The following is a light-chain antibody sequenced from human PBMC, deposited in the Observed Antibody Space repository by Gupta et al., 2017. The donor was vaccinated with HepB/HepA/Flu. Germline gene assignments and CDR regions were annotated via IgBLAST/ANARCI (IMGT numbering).Light chain of an antibody. CDR3: SQVRQTPRT. CDR2: LGS. V-gene: IGKV2-28*01. J-gene: IGKJ1*01. CDR1: QSLLHINGYNY. Sequence: DHVMTQYSLSLHATPGEQASISCRSSQSLLHINGYNYLYWYLQKPGQSPQLLIYLGSNRASGVPDRFSGSGSGTNFTLKIIRVEADDVGFYYCSQVRQTPRTFGQGTKVEIK.